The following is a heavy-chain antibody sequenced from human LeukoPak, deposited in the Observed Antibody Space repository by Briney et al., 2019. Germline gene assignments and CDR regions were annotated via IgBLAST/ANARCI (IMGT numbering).Heavy chain of an antibody. V-gene: IGHV3-48*03. D-gene: IGHD3-22*01. Sequence: GGSLRLSCAASGFTFSSYEMNWVRQAPGKGLEWVSYISSSGSTIYYADSVKGRFTISRDNAKNSLYLQMNSLRAEDTAVYYCARDAHYYDSSGFPTWGQGTLVTVSS. CDR1: GFTFSSYE. CDR3: ARDAHYYDSSGFPT. CDR2: ISSSGSTI. J-gene: IGHJ5*02.